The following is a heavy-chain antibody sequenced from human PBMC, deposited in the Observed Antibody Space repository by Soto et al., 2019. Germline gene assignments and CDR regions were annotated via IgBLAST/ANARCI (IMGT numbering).Heavy chain of an antibody. D-gene: IGHD3-3*01. J-gene: IGHJ6*02. V-gene: IGHV3-21*01. CDR2: ISSSSSYI. Sequence: GGSLRLSCAASGFTFSSYSMNWVRQAPGKGLEWVSSISSSSSYIYYADSVKGRFTISRDNAKNSLYLQMNSLRAEDTAVYYCARVIEYDFWSGYLSYGMDVWGQGTTVTVSS. CDR3: ARVIEYDFWSGYLSYGMDV. CDR1: GFTFSSYS.